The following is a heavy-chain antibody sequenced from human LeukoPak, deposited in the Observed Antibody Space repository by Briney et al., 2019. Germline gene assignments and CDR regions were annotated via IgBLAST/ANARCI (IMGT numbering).Heavy chain of an antibody. CDR2: IYYSGST. V-gene: IGHV4-31*03. D-gene: IGHD6-6*01. J-gene: IGHJ6*02. CDR1: GGSISSDSYY. CDR3: ARGRPRKGYYYYGMDV. Sequence: SETLSLTCTVSGGSISSDSYYWSWIRQHPGKGLEWIGYIYYSGSTYYNPSLKSRVTISLDTSKNQFSLKLSSVTAADTAVYYCARGRPRKGYYYYGMDVWGQGTTVTVSS.